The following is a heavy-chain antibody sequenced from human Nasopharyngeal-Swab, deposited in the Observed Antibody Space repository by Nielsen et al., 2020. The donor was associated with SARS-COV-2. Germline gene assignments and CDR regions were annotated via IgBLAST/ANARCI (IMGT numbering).Heavy chain of an antibody. Sequence: VRQMPGKGLGWMGIFYPGDFSTRYSPSFQGQVTLSADKSISTAYLQWSSLRASDSAVYYCARGISGYNNDWLRRSSHYYGMDVWGQGTTVTVSS. D-gene: IGHD3-9*01. CDR3: ARGISGYNNDWLRRSSHYYGMDV. J-gene: IGHJ6*02. V-gene: IGHV5-51*01. CDR2: FYPGDFST.